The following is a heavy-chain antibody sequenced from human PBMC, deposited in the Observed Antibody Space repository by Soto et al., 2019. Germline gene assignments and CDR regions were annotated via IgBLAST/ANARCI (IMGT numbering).Heavy chain of an antibody. CDR3: ASVNRITIFGVVIIPAGQFDY. D-gene: IGHD3-3*01. CDR1: GGSISSGGYY. V-gene: IGHV4-31*03. J-gene: IGHJ4*02. Sequence: SETLSLTCTVSGGSISSGGYYWSWIRQHPGKGLEWIGYIYYSGGTNYNPSLKSRVTISVDTSKNQFSLKLSSVTAADTAVYYCASVNRITIFGVVIIPAGQFDYWGQGTLVTVSS. CDR2: IYYSGGT.